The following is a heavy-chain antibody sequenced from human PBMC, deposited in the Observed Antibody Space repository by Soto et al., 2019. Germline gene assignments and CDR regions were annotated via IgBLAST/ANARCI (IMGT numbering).Heavy chain of an antibody. J-gene: IGHJ4*02. CDR2: IYYSGST. Sequence: SETLSLTCAVSGDSMSSSDYYWGWIRQPPGKGLEWIGSIYYSGSTYYNPSLQSRVAISVDTSKNQFSLKLKSVTAADTAIYYCARRTFNFRFFYSGLKTDCFDYWARGAPVTVSS. CDR1: GDSMSSSDYY. V-gene: IGHV4-39*01. CDR3: ARRTFNFRFFYSGLKTDCFDY. D-gene: IGHD3-3*01.